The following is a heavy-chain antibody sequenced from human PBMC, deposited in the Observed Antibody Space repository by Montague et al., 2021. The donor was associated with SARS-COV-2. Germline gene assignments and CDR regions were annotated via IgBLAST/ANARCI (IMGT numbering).Heavy chain of an antibody. J-gene: IGHJ4*02. V-gene: IGHV6-1*01. CDR3: ASGWTLFD. CDR2: IHHRYKWHT. CDR1: GDSVAEPAGT. Sequence: CAISGDSVAEPAGTSNWLTSSPSSRLDFVCRIHHRYKWHTDYAVSVEGRLAIDADTSKNQFSLQLHSVTPEDSAVYYCASGWTLFDWGQGTLVTVSS. D-gene: IGHD6-19*01.